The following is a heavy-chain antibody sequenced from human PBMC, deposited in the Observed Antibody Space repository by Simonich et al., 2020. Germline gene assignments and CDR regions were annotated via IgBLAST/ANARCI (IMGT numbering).Heavy chain of an antibody. V-gene: IGHV4-39*01. Sequence: QLQLQESGPGLVKPSETLSLTCTVSGGSISSSSYYWGWIRQPPGKGLEWIGSIYDRGSTSYNPSLKSRVTISVDTSKNQFSLKLSSVTAADTAVYYCARHAGFAFDIWGQGTMVTVSS. CDR2: IYDRGST. J-gene: IGHJ3*02. CDR1: GGSISSSSYY. D-gene: IGHD6-13*01. CDR3: ARHAGFAFDI.